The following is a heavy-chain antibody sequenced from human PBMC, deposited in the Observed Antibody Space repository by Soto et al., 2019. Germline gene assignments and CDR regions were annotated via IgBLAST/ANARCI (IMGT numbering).Heavy chain of an antibody. CDR2: ISAYNGDT. D-gene: IGHD3-22*01. J-gene: IGHJ4*02. Sequence: XSVKVSCKASGYTFISYGIIWVRQAPGQGLEWVGWISAYNGDTHYAPKFQDRITLTTETSTDTAYMELRSLRLDDTAVYYCARDWSRYYDNSGLIWFYWGQGSLVTVSS. CDR3: ARDWSRYYDNSGLIWFY. CDR1: GYTFISYG. V-gene: IGHV1-18*04.